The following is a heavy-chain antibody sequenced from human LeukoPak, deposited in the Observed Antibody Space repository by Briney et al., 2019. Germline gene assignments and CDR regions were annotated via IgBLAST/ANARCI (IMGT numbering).Heavy chain of an antibody. J-gene: IGHJ4*02. V-gene: IGHV1-24*01. CDR2: FDPEDGET. Sequence: ASVKVSCKVSGYTLTELSMHWVRQAPGKGLEWMGGFDPEDGETIYAEKFRGRVTITADMSTHTAYMELSGLRSEDTAVYYCATDKSGWEFPCFDYWGQGTLVTVSS. CDR1: GYTLTELS. CDR3: ATDKSGWEFPCFDY. D-gene: IGHD1-26*01.